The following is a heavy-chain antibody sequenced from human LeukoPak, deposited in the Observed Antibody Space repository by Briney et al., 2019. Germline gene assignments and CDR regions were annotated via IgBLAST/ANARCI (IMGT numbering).Heavy chain of an antibody. Sequence: GGSLRLSCAASGFTFSSYSMNWVRQAPGKGLEWVSSISSSSYIYYADSVKGRFTISRDNAKNSLYLQMNSLRAEDTAVYYCARDDGDYRIDYWGQGTLVTVSS. V-gene: IGHV3-21*01. J-gene: IGHJ4*02. D-gene: IGHD4-11*01. CDR3: ARDDGDYRIDY. CDR1: GFTFSSYS. CDR2: ISSSSYI.